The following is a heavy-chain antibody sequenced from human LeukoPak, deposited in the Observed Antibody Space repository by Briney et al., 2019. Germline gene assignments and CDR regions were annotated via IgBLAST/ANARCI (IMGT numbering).Heavy chain of an antibody. CDR2: IVVGSGNT. J-gene: IGHJ4*02. CDR3: AARVRWGYCELVDY. V-gene: IGHV1-58*02. Sequence: GAAVKVSRMASGFTFTSSAMQGVRPARGRRLEWVGWIVVGSGNTNYAQRFQERVTINRDMSTSTAYMELSSLRAEDTAVHYLAARVRWGYCELVDYWGQGTQVTDS. CDR1: GFTFTSSA. D-gene: IGHD1-26*01.